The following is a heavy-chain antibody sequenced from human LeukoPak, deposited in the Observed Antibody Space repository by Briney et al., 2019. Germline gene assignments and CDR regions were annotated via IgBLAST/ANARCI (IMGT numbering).Heavy chain of an antibody. J-gene: IGHJ4*02. CDR1: GFTFSSYS. CDR2: ISSSSYI. V-gene: IGHV3-21*01. CDR3: ARDASADILTGYYLRKNPPPTY. Sequence: GGSLRLSCAASGFTFSSYSMNWVRQAPGKGLEWVSSISSSSYIYYADSVKGRFTISRDNAKNSLYLQMNSLRAEDTAVYYCARDASADILTGYYLRKNPPPTYWGQGTLDTVSS. D-gene: IGHD3-9*01.